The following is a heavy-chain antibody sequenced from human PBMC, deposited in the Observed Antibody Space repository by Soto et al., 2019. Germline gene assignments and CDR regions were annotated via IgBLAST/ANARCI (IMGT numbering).Heavy chain of an antibody. D-gene: IGHD2-21*01. V-gene: IGHV1-2*02. CDR1: GYTFTGYY. J-gene: IGHJ5*02. CDR2: INPNSGGT. Sequence: SSVKVSCKASGYTFTGYYMHWVRQAPGQGLEWTGWINPNSGGTNYAQKFQGRVSLTTDTSITTAYMELSGLRSDDTAIYYCVRPFCGVSGCHNWLGPWGQGTLVTVSS. CDR3: VRPFCGVSGCHNWLGP.